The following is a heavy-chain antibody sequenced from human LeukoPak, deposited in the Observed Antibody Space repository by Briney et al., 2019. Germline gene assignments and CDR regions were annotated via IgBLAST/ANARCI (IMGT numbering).Heavy chain of an antibody. D-gene: IGHD2-15*01. CDR3: ARDLRAVVVSMKFDP. Sequence: ASVKVSCKAPGHTFDYGVSWVRQAPGQGLEWMGIINPSGGSTSYAQKFQGRVTMTRDTSTSTVYMELSRLRSEDTAVYYCARDLRAVVVSMKFDPWGQGTLVTVSS. V-gene: IGHV1-46*02. CDR1: GHTFDYG. J-gene: IGHJ5*02. CDR2: INPSGGST.